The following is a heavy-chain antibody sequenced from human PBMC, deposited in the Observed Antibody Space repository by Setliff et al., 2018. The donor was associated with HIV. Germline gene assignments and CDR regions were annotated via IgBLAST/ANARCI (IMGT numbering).Heavy chain of an antibody. J-gene: IGHJ5*02. CDR3: ARDRSSGGSKDWFDT. D-gene: IGHD6-19*01. CDR2: IYISGRT. CDR1: GGSISSYY. V-gene: IGHV4-4*07. Sequence: KASETLSLTCTVSGGSISSYYWSWIRQPAGKGLEWIGHIYISGRTNYNPSFNSRVTMSVDTSKNQFSLRLTSVTAADTAMYHCARDRSSGGSKDWFDTWGQGILVTVSS.